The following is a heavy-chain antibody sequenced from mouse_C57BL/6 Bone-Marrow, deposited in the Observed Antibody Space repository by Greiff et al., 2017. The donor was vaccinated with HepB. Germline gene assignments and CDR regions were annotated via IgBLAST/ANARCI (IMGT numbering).Heavy chain of an antibody. Sequence: VQLKESGPGMVKPSQSLSLTCTVTGYSITSGYDWHWIRHFPGNKLEWMGYISYSGSTNYNPSLKSRISITHDTSKNHFFLKLNSVTTEDTATYYCARDGDYYGSSSWFAYWGQGTLVTVSA. D-gene: IGHD1-1*01. J-gene: IGHJ3*01. CDR1: GYSITSGYD. CDR2: ISYSGST. V-gene: IGHV3-1*01. CDR3: ARDGDYYGSSSWFAY.